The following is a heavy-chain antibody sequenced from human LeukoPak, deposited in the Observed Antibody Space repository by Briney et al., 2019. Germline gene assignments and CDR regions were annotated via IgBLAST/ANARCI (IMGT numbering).Heavy chain of an antibody. CDR2: INEGSNNI. V-gene: IGHV3-48*01. CDR1: GFSFRRYS. CDR3: ARDDLTKGYNGNF. Sequence: PWGSLRLSCAASGFSFRRYSMNWIRQAPGKGLEWISYINEGSNNIFYADSVKGRFTISRDNAKNSLHLQMNSLRVDDTAVYYCARDDLTKGYNGNFWGQGTLVTVSS. D-gene: IGHD5-24*01. J-gene: IGHJ4*02.